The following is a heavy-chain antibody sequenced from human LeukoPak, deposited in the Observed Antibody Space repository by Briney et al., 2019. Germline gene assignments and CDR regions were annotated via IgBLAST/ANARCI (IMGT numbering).Heavy chain of an antibody. CDR1: GFTFSSYG. V-gene: IGHV3-30*18. D-gene: IGHD3-22*01. Sequence: PGGSLRLSCAASGFTFSSYGMHWVRQAPGKGLEWVAVITYDGSNKYYADSVKGRFTISRDNSKNTLYLQMNSLRAEDTAVYYCAKGAYYYDSSGYYRLDYWGQGTLVTVSS. CDR2: ITYDGSNK. J-gene: IGHJ4*02. CDR3: AKGAYYYDSSGYYRLDY.